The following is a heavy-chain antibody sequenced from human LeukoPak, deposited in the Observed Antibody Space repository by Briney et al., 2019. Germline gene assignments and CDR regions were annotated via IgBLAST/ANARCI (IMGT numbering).Heavy chain of an antibody. J-gene: IGHJ4*02. CDR3: ARPNTYYYGSGSYYQY. CDR1: GYTFTSYG. Sequence: EASVKVSFKASGYTFTSYGISWVRQAPGQGLEWMGWISAYNGNTNYAQKLQGRVTMTTDTSTSTAYMELRSLRSDDTAVYYCARPNTYYYGSGSYYQYWGQGTLVTVSS. CDR2: ISAYNGNT. V-gene: IGHV1-18*01. D-gene: IGHD3-10*01.